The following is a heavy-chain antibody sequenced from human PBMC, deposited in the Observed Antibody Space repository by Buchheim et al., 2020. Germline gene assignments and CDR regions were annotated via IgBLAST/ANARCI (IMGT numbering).Heavy chain of an antibody. D-gene: IGHD2-15*01. CDR2: ITSSSATR. V-gene: IGHV3-48*01. J-gene: IGHJ6*03. Sequence: EVQLVESGGGLVQPGGSLRLSCAASGFSFSSYSMNWVRQAPGKGLEWVSYITSSSATRSYADSVKGRFTISRDNAKNSLYLQMNSLRAEDTAVYYCARAGYCSGGSCATYYYYMDVWGKGTT. CDR1: GFSFSSYS. CDR3: ARAGYCSGGSCATYYYYMDV.